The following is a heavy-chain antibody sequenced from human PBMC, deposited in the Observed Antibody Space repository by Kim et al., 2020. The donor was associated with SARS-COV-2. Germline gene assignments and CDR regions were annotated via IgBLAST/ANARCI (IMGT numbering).Heavy chain of an antibody. CDR3: AKAKGDTWELLPRNYFDS. CDR2: ISGSGSNT. J-gene: IGHJ4*02. Sequence: GGSLRLSCAASGFIFRNCALSWVRQAPGKGLEWVSAISGSGSNTYHADSVKGRFTISRDNSKDTLYLQINSLRAEDTAVYYCAKAKGDTWELLPRNYFDSWGQGTLVTVSS. CDR1: GFIFRNCA. V-gene: IGHV3-23*01. D-gene: IGHD1-26*01.